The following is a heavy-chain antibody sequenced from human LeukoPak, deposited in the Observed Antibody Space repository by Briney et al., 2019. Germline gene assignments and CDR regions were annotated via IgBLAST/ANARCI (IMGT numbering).Heavy chain of an antibody. D-gene: IGHD2-15*01. J-gene: IGHJ5*02. CDR2: FDPEDGET. CDR1: GYTLTELS. Sequence: ASVKVSCKVSGYTLTELSMHWVRQAPGKGLEWMGGFDPEDGETIYAQKFQGRVTMTEDTSTDTAYMELSSLRSEDTAVYYCATTPSYCSGGSCYLANWFDPWGQGTLVTVSS. V-gene: IGHV1-24*01. CDR3: ATTPSYCSGGSCYLANWFDP.